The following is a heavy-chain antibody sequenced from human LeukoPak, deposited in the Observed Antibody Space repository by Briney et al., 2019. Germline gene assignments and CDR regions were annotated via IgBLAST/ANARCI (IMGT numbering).Heavy chain of an antibody. D-gene: IGHD3-16*01. J-gene: IGHJ4*02. Sequence: SETLSLTCAVYGGSFSGYYWSWIRQPPGKGLEWIGEINHSGSTNYNPSLKSRVTISVDTSKNQFSLKLSSVTAADTAVYYCARVRRGGGVDYWGQGTLVTVSS. CDR3: ARVRRGGGVDY. CDR2: INHSGST. CDR1: GGSFSGYY. V-gene: IGHV4-34*01.